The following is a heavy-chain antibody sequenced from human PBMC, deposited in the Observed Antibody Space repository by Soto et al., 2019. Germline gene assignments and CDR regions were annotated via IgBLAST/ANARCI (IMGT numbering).Heavy chain of an antibody. D-gene: IGHD2-21*02. V-gene: IGHV1-69*01. Sequence: QVQLVQSGAEVKKPGSSVKVSCQASGGTFSSYAISWVRQAPGQGLEWMGGIIPIFGTANYAQKFQGRVTITADESTSTAYMELSSLRSEDTAVYYCAIFGCGGDCRRYYFDYWGQGTLVTVSS. J-gene: IGHJ4*02. CDR3: AIFGCGGDCRRYYFDY. CDR2: IIPIFGTA. CDR1: GGTFSSYA.